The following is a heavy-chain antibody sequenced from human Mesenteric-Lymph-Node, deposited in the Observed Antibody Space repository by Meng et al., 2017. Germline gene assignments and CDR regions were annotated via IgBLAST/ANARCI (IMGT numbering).Heavy chain of an antibody. V-gene: IGHV3-48*03. J-gene: IGHJ4*02. CDR1: GFSVTSNY. CDR2: ISSSGSTI. CDR3: ARRSYDSSGSDY. D-gene: IGHD3-22*01. Sequence: GESLKISCAASGFSVTSNYMNWVRQAPGKGLEWVSYISSSGSTIYYADSVKGRFTISRDNAKNSLYLQMNSLRAEDTAVYYCARRSYDSSGSDYWGQGTLVTVPQ.